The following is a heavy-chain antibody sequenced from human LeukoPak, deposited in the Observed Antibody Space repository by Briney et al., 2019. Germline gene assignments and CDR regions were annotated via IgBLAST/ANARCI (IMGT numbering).Heavy chain of an antibody. CDR2: ISGSGGST. CDR3: AKDSYSSSWIDYYYYYMDV. V-gene: IGHV3-23*01. Sequence: GGSLRLSCAASGFTVSTNYMSWVRQAPGKGLEWVSAISGSGGSTYYADSVKGRFTISRDNSKNTLYLQMNSLRAEDTAVYYCAKDSYSSSWIDYYYYYMDVWGKGTTVTISS. J-gene: IGHJ6*03. D-gene: IGHD6-13*01. CDR1: GFTVSTNY.